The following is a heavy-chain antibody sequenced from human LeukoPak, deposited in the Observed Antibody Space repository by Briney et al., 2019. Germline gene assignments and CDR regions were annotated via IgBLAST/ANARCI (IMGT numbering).Heavy chain of an antibody. V-gene: IGHV3-11*01. D-gene: IGHD3-22*01. CDR2: ISNSGSSI. J-gene: IGHJ3*02. CDR1: GFTFSDSY. CDR3: ARGPYSYDSSGAFDI. Sequence: GGSLRLSCAASGFTFSDSYMTWIRQAPGKGLEWVSYISNSGSSIYYADSVKGRFTTSRDNTKSSLHLQMNSLRAEDTAVYFCARGPYSYDSSGAFDIWGQGTMVTVSS.